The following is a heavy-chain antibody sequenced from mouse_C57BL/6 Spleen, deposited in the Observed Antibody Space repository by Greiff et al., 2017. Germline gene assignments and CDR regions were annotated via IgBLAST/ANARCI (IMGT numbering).Heavy chain of an antibody. Sequence: VQLQQSGPELVKPGASVKISCKASGYAFSSSWMNWVKQRPGKGLEWIGRIYPGDGDTNYNGKFKGKATLTADKSSSTAYMQLSSLTSEDSAVYFCARGITTVVPYFDYWGQGTTLTVSS. CDR1: GYAFSSSW. J-gene: IGHJ2*01. CDR2: IYPGDGDT. V-gene: IGHV1-82*01. D-gene: IGHD1-1*01. CDR3: ARGITTVVPYFDY.